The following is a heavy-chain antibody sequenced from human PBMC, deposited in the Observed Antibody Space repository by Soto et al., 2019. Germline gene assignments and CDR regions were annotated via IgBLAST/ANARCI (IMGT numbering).Heavy chain of an antibody. Sequence: GGSLRLSCAASGFTFSKYALSWVRQAPGKGLEWVSAISGSGGTTHYADSVKGRVTISRDNSKDTVFLQMNSLRAEDTAVYSCAKYYSESSGSPLAFDYWGQGTLVTVSS. V-gene: IGHV3-23*01. CDR2: ISGSGGTT. D-gene: IGHD6-19*01. CDR1: GFTFSKYA. CDR3: AKYYSESSGSPLAFDY. J-gene: IGHJ4*02.